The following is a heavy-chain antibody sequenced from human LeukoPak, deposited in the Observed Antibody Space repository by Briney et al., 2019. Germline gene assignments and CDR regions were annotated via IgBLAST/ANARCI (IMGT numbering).Heavy chain of an antibody. CDR3: ARARAAGFFDY. CDR2: IYYSGST. D-gene: IGHD6-13*01. V-gene: IGHV4-59*01. J-gene: IGHJ4*02. Sequence: SETLSLTCTVSGGSISSYYWSWIRQPPGKGLEWIGYIYYSGSTNYNPSLKSRVTISVDTSKNQFSLKLSSVTAADTAVYYCARARAAGFFDYWGQGTLVTVSS. CDR1: GGSISSYY.